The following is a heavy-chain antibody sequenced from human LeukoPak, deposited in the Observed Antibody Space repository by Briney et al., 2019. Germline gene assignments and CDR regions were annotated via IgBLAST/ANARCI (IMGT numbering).Heavy chain of an antibody. CDR3: ARGVPSLYTFDY. D-gene: IGHD2-8*01. V-gene: IGHV1-3*01. CDR1: GYTFTSYA. J-gene: IGHJ4*02. CDR2: INAGNGNT. Sequence: ASVKVSCKASGYTFTSYAMHWVRQAPGQRLEWMGWINAGNGNTKYSQKFQGRVTITRDTSASTAYMELSSLRSEDTAVYYCARGVPSLYTFDYWGQGTLVTVSS.